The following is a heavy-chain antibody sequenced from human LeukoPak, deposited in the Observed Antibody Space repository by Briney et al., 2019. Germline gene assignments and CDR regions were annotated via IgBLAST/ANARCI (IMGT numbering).Heavy chain of an antibody. V-gene: IGHV4-38-2*01. CDR3: ARAAVSGPNDAFDI. J-gene: IGHJ3*02. D-gene: IGHD6-19*01. Sequence: SETLSLTCGVSGYSISSGYYWGWIRQPPGKGLEWSGSIYHSGSTYYNPSLKSRVTISLDMSNNQFSLRLSSVTAADAAVYYCARAAVSGPNDAFDIWGQGTMVTVSS. CDR2: IYHSGST. CDR1: GYSISSGYY.